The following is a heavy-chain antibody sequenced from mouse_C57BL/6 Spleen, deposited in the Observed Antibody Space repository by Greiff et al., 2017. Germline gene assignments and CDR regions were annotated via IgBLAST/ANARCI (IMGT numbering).Heavy chain of an antibody. V-gene: IGHV1-69*01. Sequence: QVQLQQSGAELVMPGASVKLSCKASGYTFTSYWMHWVKQRPGQGLEWIGEIDPSDSYTNYNQKFKGKSTLTVDKSSSTAYMQLSSLTSDDSAVYYFARSGDGGFAYWGQGTLVTVSA. J-gene: IGHJ3*01. CDR3: ARSGDGGFAY. CDR1: GYTFTSYW. D-gene: IGHD2-3*01. CDR2: IDPSDSYT.